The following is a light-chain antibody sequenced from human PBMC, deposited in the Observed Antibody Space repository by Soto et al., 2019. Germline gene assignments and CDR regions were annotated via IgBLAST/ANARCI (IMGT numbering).Light chain of an antibody. J-gene: IGKJ2*01. CDR1: QSLVHSDGNTY. V-gene: IGKV2-30*02. CDR3: RQGTHWPPYT. Sequence: DVVMTQSPLSLPVTLGQPASISCRSSQSLVHSDGNTYLNWFQQRPGQSPRRLIYKVSKRDSGVTDRFSGSGACTDYTLKISRVEAEDVGVYFCRQGTHWPPYTFGQGTKLEIK. CDR2: KVS.